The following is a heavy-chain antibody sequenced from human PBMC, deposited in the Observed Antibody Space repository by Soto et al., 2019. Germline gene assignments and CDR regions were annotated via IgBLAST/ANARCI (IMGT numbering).Heavy chain of an antibody. CDR1: GFTFSSYS. Sequence: LRLSCAAPGFTFSSYSMNWVRQAPGKGLEWVSSISSSSSYIYYADSVKGRFTISRDNAKNSLYLQMNSLRAEDTAVYYCARDKVGGTYYYYYGMDVWGQGTTVTVSS. D-gene: IGHD3-10*01. CDR2: ISSSSSYI. J-gene: IGHJ6*02. CDR3: ARDKVGGTYYYYYGMDV. V-gene: IGHV3-21*01.